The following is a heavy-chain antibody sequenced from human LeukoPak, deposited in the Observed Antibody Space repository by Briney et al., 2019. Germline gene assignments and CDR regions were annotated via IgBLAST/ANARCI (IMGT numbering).Heavy chain of an antibody. CDR2: IRSKAYGGTT. V-gene: IGHV3-49*04. J-gene: IGHJ4*02. D-gene: IGHD3-3*01. Sequence: RSLRLSCTASGFTFGDYAMSWVRQAPGKGLEWVGFIRSKAYGGTTEYAASVKGRFTISRDDSKSLAYLQMNSLKTEDTAVYYCTRDRIASSIFGVVISPPDYWGQGTLVTVSS. CDR1: GFTFGDYA. CDR3: TRDRIASSIFGVVISPPDY.